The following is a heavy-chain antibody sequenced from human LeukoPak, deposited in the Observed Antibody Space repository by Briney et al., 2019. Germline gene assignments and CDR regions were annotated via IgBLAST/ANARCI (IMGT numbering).Heavy chain of an antibody. CDR3: ARRRGSYVPSFFDY. Sequence: PGGSLRLSCAASGFTFSSYSMNWVRRAPGKGLEWVSSISSSSSYIYYADSVKGRFTISRDNAKNSLYLQMNSLRAEDTAVYYCARRRGSYVPSFFDYWGQGTLVTVSS. V-gene: IGHV3-21*01. CDR1: GFTFSSYS. D-gene: IGHD1-26*01. J-gene: IGHJ4*02. CDR2: ISSSSSYI.